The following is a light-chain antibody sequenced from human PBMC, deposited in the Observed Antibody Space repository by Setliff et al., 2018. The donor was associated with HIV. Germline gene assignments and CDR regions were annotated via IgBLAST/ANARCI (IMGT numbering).Light chain of an antibody. CDR3: SSYTSSGAPSYV. CDR2: EVS. J-gene: IGLJ1*01. V-gene: IGLV2-14*01. CDR1: IGPYNS. Sequence: QSALAQPASVSGSPGQSITVSCTDIGPYNSVSWYQQLPGKAPKLILYEVSVRPSGISHRFAGSKSDNTASLIISGLEAEDEGSYYCSSYTSSGAPSYVFGTGTKVTVL.